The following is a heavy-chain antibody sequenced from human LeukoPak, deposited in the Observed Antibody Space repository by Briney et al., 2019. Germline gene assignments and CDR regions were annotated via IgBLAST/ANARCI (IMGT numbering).Heavy chain of an antibody. CDR2: MWNDGITG. Sequence: GTSLRLSCAASGFTFSSYGMHWVRQAPGKGLEWVAVMWNDGITGKYADSVRGRFSVSRDNSKNTVYLQMDSLRADGTSVYYCARDGSGWSSDYWGQGTLVTVSS. V-gene: IGHV3-33*08. J-gene: IGHJ4*02. CDR3: ARDGSGWSSDY. CDR1: GFTFSSYG. D-gene: IGHD6-19*01.